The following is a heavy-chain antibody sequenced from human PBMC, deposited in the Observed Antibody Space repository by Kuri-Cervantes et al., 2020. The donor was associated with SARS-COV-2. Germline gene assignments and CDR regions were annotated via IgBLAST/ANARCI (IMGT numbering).Heavy chain of an antibody. J-gene: IGHJ5*02. V-gene: IGHV4-30-4*08. CDR3: AKETNYYDRSGYYYAWFDP. Sequence: SGTLSLTCTVSGFTISGGDDYWNWIRQPPGKGLECIGYISNSGTTYYNSSRRGRVTISEDTSKGQFSLNLTTVPAADTAVYYCAKETNYYDRSGYYYAWFDPWGQGTLVTVSS. CDR1: GFTISGGDDY. D-gene: IGHD3-22*01. CDR2: ISNSGTT.